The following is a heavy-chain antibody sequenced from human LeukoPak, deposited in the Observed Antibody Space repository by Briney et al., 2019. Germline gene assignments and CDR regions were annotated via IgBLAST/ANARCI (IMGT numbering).Heavy chain of an antibody. CDR2: ISGSGGST. D-gene: IGHD3-9*01. J-gene: IGHJ3*02. Sequence: GGPLRLACAACGFTFSSYAMSWVRQVPGKGLEGVSAISGSGGSTYYADSVKGRFTISRDNSKNTLYLQMNSLRAEYTAVYYCAKDSYYDILTGYYRGAFDIWGQGTMVTVSS. V-gene: IGHV3-23*01. CDR1: GFTFSSYA. CDR3: AKDSYYDILTGYYRGAFDI.